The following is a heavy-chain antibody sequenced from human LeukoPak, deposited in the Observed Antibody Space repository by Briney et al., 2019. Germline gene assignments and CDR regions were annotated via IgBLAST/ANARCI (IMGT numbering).Heavy chain of an antibody. D-gene: IGHD1-26*01. CDR2: INPDNGGT. Sequence: GASEKVSCKTSGYTFTSYYIHWVRQAPGQGLDYMGWINPDNGGTNYAQNFQGRVIMTRDTSISTAYMQLSRLTSDDTAVYYCARSPSGELDYWGRGTLVSVSS. CDR1: GYTFTSYY. CDR3: ARSPSGELDY. J-gene: IGHJ4*02. V-gene: IGHV1-2*02.